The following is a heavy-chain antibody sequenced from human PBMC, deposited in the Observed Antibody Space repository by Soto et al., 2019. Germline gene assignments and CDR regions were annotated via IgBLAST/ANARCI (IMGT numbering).Heavy chain of an antibody. CDR3: AKRPDGVTTF. Sequence: GESLKISCAASGFTFSSYAMSWVRQAPGKGLEWVSAISGSGGSTYYADSVKGRFTISRDNSKNTLYLQMNSLRAEDTAVYYCAKRPDGVTTFWGQGTLVTVSS. J-gene: IGHJ4*02. V-gene: IGHV3-23*01. CDR2: ISGSGGST. CDR1: GFTFSSYA. D-gene: IGHD4-17*01.